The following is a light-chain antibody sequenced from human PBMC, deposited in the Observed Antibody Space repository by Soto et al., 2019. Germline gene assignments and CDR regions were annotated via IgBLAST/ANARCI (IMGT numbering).Light chain of an antibody. Sequence: DIVMTQSPDSLAVSLGERATINCKSSQSVLYTPNNKNYLAWFQQKPGQPPKLLIYWASNRESGAPDRFSGSGSGTDLTLTISSVRAEDVAVYYCHQYAGEPFTFGQGTKLEIK. V-gene: IGKV4-1*01. J-gene: IGKJ2*01. CDR2: WAS. CDR3: HQYAGEPFT. CDR1: QSVLYTPNNKNY.